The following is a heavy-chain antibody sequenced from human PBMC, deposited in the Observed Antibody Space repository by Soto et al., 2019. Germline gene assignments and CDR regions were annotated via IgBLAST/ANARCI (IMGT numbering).Heavy chain of an antibody. CDR1: GFTFDDYA. Sequence: EVQLVESGGGLVQPGRSLRLSCAASGFTFDDYAMHWVRQAPGKGLEWVSGISWNSGSIGYADSVKGRFTISRDNAKNSLYLQMNSLRAEDTAVYYCAKDPHHTIFGVVIREYYFDYWGQGTLVTVSS. CDR2: ISWNSGSI. J-gene: IGHJ4*02. V-gene: IGHV3-9*01. D-gene: IGHD3-3*01. CDR3: AKDPHHTIFGVVIREYYFDY.